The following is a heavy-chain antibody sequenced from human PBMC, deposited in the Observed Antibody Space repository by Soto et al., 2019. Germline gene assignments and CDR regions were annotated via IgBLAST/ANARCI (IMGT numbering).Heavy chain of an antibody. CDR3: AGVYGYSYGHRDYGMDV. V-gene: IGHV1-8*01. CDR1: GYTFTSYD. D-gene: IGHD5-18*01. CDR2: MNPNSGNT. J-gene: IGHJ6*02. Sequence: ASVKVSCKASGYTFTSYDINWVRQATGQGLEWMGWMNPNSGNTGYAQKFQGRVTMTRNTSIRRAYIELSRLRSEDKAVYYSAGVYGYSYGHRDYGMDVGGQGTPVTVSS.